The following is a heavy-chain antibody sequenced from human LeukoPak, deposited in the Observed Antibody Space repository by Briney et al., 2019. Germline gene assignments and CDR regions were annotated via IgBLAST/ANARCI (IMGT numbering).Heavy chain of an antibody. J-gene: IGHJ4*02. CDR1: GFTFSSYE. CDR2: IESSGTT. CDR3: GRITK. Sequence: GGSLRLSCAASGFTFSSYEMNWVRQAPGKGLEWVSVIESSGTTHYADSVRGRFTISRDNSKNTVSLQMNGLRPEDTAVYYCGRITKWGQGTLVTVSS. V-gene: IGHV3-66*01.